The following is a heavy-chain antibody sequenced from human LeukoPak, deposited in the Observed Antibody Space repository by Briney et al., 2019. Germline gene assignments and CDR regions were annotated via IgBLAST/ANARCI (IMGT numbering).Heavy chain of an antibody. V-gene: IGHV1-3*01. J-gene: IGHJ5*02. CDR1: GGTFSSYA. D-gene: IGHD3-10*01. Sequence: GASVKVSCKASGGTFSSYAISWVRQAPGQRLEWMGWINAGNGNTKYSQKFQGRVTITRDTSASTAYMELSSLRSEDTAVYYCARTQINHGVRGVIHNWFDPWGQGTLVTVSS. CDR3: ARTQINHGVRGVIHNWFDP. CDR2: INAGNGNT.